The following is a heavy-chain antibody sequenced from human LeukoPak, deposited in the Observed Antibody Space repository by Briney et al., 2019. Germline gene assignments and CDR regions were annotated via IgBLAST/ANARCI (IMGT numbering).Heavy chain of an antibody. V-gene: IGHV3-48*03. J-gene: IGHJ4*02. Sequence: GGSLRLSCAASGFDFYAYEMNWVRQAPGKGLEWVAYFAGSDTTTYYADSVKGRFTISRDNAKNSLYLQMNSLRAEDTAVYYCARVQPHYYDSSGYPPDYWGQGTLVTVSS. CDR2: FAGSDTTT. D-gene: IGHD3-22*01. CDR1: GFDFYAYE. CDR3: ARVQPHYYDSSGYPPDY.